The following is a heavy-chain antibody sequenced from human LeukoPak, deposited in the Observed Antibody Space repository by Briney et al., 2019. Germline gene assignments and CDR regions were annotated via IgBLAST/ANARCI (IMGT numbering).Heavy chain of an antibody. Sequence: SETLSLTCTVSGGSISSYYWSWIRQPAGKGLEWIGRIYTSGSTNYNPSLKSRVTMSVDTSKSQFSLKLSSVTAADTAVYYCARFSLGIAVAGTGEAFDIWGQGTMVSVSS. J-gene: IGHJ3*02. CDR3: ARFSLGIAVAGTGEAFDI. D-gene: IGHD6-19*01. CDR1: GGSISSYY. V-gene: IGHV4-4*07. CDR2: IYTSGST.